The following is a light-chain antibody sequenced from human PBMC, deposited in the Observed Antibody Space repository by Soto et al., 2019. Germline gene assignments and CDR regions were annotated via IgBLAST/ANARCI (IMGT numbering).Light chain of an antibody. V-gene: IGLV2-14*01. J-gene: IGLJ1*01. Sequence: HSVLTQPASVTGTPGQSITMSCTTSNIDVDAYEYISSYRQHPGEAPKIIIYEVSNRPSGLSNRFSGSKSGNTDSLTISGLQTEDEAEYFCSTYTAKTYIFGSGTKV. CDR1: NIDVDAYEY. CDR2: EVS. CDR3: STYTAKTYI.